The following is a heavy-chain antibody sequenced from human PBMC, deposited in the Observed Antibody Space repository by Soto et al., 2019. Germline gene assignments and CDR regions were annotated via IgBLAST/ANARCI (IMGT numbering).Heavy chain of an antibody. CDR3: ARHGGDADAPKYCSGGSCYRYYYYYGRDV. J-gene: IGHJ6*02. D-gene: IGHD2-15*01. Sequence: GESLKISCKGSGYSFTSYWIGWVRQMPGKGLEWMGIIYPGDSDTRYSPSFQGQVTISADKSISTAYLQWSSLKASDTAMYYCARHGGDADAPKYCSGGSCYRYYYYYGRDVWGQGTTVTVS. CDR1: GYSFTSYW. CDR2: IYPGDSDT. V-gene: IGHV5-51*01.